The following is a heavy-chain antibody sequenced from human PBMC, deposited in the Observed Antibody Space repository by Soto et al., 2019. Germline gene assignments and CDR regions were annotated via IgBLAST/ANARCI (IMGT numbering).Heavy chain of an antibody. Sequence: SETLSLTCAVSGGSISSSNWWSWVRQPPGKGLEWIGEIYHSGSTNYNPSLKSRVTISVDKSKNQFSLKLSSVTAADTAVYYCARAHDFSNGSYYSNGMDVWGQGTTVTVSS. V-gene: IGHV4-4*02. CDR1: GGSISSSNW. CDR2: IYHSGST. D-gene: IGHD4-4*01. J-gene: IGHJ6*02. CDR3: ARAHDFSNGSYYSNGMDV.